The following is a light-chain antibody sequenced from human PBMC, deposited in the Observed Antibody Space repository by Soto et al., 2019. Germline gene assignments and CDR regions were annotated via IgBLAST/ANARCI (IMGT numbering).Light chain of an antibody. V-gene: IGKV3-15*01. J-gene: IGKJ1*01. CDR2: GAS. CDR3: QQYTYGPALP. Sequence: EIVMTQSPATLSVSPGERATLSCRASQRVSSNFAWYQQKPGQAPRLLIYGASPRAPGIPARFSGSASGTDFTLTHSSLQSEDFAVYCCQQYTYGPALPFGQGTPVAIK. CDR1: QRVSSN.